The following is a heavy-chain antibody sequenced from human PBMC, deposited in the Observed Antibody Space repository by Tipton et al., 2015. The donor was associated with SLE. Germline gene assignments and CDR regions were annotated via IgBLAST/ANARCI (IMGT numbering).Heavy chain of an antibody. V-gene: IGHV4-39*02. CDR3: AKGRGDGAFDI. CDR1: GVSISTSRYY. J-gene: IGHJ3*02. CDR2: LYAGGGT. D-gene: IGHD3-16*01. Sequence: TLSLTCSVSGVSISTSRYYWGWIRQSPGQGLEWVGSLYAGGGTYFHPSLKSRASISADASKNHFSLKLNSVTAADTAVYYCAKGRGDGAFDIWGQGTMVTVSS.